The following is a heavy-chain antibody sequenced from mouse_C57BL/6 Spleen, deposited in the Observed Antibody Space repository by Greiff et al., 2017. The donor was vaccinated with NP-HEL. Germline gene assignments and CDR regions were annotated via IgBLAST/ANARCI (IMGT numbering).Heavy chain of an antibody. V-gene: IGHV5-17*01. Sequence: EVKLMESGGGLVKPGGSLKLSCAASGFTFSDYGMHWVRQAPEKGLEWVAYISSGSSTIYYADTVKGRFTISRDNAKNTLFLQMTSLRSEDTAMYYCARSDGYSYFDYWGQGTTLTVSS. J-gene: IGHJ2*01. CDR1: GFTFSDYG. CDR3: ARSDGYSYFDY. D-gene: IGHD2-3*01. CDR2: ISSGSSTI.